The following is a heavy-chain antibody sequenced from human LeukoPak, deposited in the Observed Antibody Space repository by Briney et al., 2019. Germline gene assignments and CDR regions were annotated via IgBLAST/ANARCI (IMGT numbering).Heavy chain of an antibody. CDR1: GFTFSSYA. J-gene: IGHJ4*02. V-gene: IGHV3-21*01. CDR2: ISTSNSYI. CDR3: AQGGTVTD. D-gene: IGHD4-17*01. Sequence: GGSLRLSCAASGFTFSSYAMNWVRQAPGKGLEWVSSISTSNSYIYYADSLTGRFTISRDNAKNSLYLQMNSLRAEDTAVYYCAQGGTVTDWGQGTLVTVSS.